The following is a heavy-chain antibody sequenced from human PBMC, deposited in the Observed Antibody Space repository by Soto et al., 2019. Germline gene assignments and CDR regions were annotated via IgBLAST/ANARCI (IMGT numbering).Heavy chain of an antibody. V-gene: IGHV1-46*01. CDR1: GYTFTSYY. CDR2: INPSGGST. D-gene: IGHD6-19*01. CDR3: ARANPGGYSSGWYLNYFDY. Sequence: ASVKVSCRPSGYTFTSYYMHWVRQAPRPGLEWMGIINPSGGSTSYAQKFQGRVTMTRDTSTSTVYMELSSLRSEDTAVYYCARANPGGYSSGWYLNYFDYWGQGTLVTFSS. J-gene: IGHJ4*02.